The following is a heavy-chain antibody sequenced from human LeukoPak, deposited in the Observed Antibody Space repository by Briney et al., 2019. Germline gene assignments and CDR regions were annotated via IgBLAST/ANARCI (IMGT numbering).Heavy chain of an antibody. J-gene: IGHJ5*02. CDR2: IYYTGST. CDR1: GGSISRSGYS. D-gene: IGHD3-22*01. V-gene: IGHV4-30-4*07. Sequence: SETLSLTCAVSGGSISRSGYSWSWIRQPPGTGLDWIAYIYYTGSTYYNPSLKSRVTISLDTSKNQFSLKLTSVTAADTAVYYCARGGDSSGYEGRFDPWGQGTLVIVSS. CDR3: ARGGDSSGYEGRFDP.